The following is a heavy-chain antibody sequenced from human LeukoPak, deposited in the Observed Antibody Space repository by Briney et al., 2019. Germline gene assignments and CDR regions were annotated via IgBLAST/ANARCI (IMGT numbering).Heavy chain of an antibody. J-gene: IGHJ3*02. CDR3: AREEIAAGDAFDI. V-gene: IGHV4-30-2*01. Sequence: SETLSLTCTVSGGSISSGGYYWSWLRQPPGKGLEWIGYIYHSGSTYYNPSLKSRVTISVDRSKNQFSLKLSSVTAADTAVYYCAREEIAAGDAFDIWGQGTMVTVSS. D-gene: IGHD6-13*01. CDR2: IYHSGST. CDR1: GGSISSGGYY.